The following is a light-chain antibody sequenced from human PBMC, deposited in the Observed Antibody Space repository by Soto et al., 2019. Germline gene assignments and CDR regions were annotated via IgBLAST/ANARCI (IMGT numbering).Light chain of an antibody. CDR1: SSDIGSYDH. J-gene: IGLJ1*01. Sequence: ALTQPASVSGSPGQSITISCSGTSSDIGSYDHVAWYQQFPGKSPKLMIYAVSDRPSGVSDRFSGSKSGITASLTISGLQTEDEADYYCISYTDRQSYLFGTGTKVTVL. V-gene: IGLV2-14*03. CDR2: AVS. CDR3: ISYTDRQSYL.